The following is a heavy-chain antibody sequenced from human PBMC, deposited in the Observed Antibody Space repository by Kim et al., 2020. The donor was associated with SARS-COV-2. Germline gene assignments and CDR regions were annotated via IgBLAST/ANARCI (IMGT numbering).Heavy chain of an antibody. CDR3: GKGPLVAATGNY. V-gene: IGHV3-7*03. Sequence: GGSLRLSCAASGFTFSNYWMSWVRQAPGKGLEWVAHTNPDGSDKYYVDSVKGRFTISRDNTRNSLYLQMNTLRAEDTAVYYCGKGPLVAATGNYWGQGTL. J-gene: IGHJ4*02. CDR1: GFTFSNYW. CDR2: TNPDGSDK. D-gene: IGHD6-13*01.